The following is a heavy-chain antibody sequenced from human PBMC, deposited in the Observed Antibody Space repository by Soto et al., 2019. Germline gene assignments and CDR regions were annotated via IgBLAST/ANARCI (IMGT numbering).Heavy chain of an antibody. CDR2: IYWDDGK. Sequence: QITLKESGPTLVKPTQTLTLTCTFSGFSLSTSGVGVGWIRQPPGKALEWLALIYWDDGKRYSPSLKSRLTIXXXTXXTQVVLTTTTTDPVDTATYYCAHARPPYNHYGMHVWGQGTTVTVSS. V-gene: IGHV2-5*02. J-gene: IGHJ6*02. CDR3: AHARPPYNHYGMHV. CDR1: GFSLSTSGVG.